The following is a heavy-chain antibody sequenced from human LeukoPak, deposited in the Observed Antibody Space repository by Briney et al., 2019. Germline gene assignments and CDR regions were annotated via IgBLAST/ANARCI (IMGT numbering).Heavy chain of an antibody. J-gene: IGHJ4*02. CDR1: GYSISSGFY. CDR3: TRERDNSSDY. V-gene: IGHV4-38-2*02. CDR2: IYHSGTT. D-gene: IGHD6-6*01. Sequence: SETLSLTCAVSGYSISSGFYWGWIRQPPGKGLEWIGSIYHSGTTFYNPSLKSRVTISLDTSKNQFSLKLSSVTAADTAVYYCTRERDNSSDYWGQGTLVTVSS.